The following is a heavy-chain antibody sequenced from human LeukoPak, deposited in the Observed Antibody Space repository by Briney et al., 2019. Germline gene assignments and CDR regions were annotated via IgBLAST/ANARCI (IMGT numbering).Heavy chain of an antibody. Sequence: PSETLSLTCTVSGVSITSFYWSWIRQPPGKGLEWIGYIYFSGSTNYNPSLKSRVTVSLDTTKNQVSLKLSSVSAADTAVYYCASTGYCIGGSCYSNYFDHWGQGTLVTVSS. V-gene: IGHV4-59*08. D-gene: IGHD2-15*01. J-gene: IGHJ4*02. CDR1: GVSITSFY. CDR3: ASTGYCIGGSCYSNYFDH. CDR2: IYFSGST.